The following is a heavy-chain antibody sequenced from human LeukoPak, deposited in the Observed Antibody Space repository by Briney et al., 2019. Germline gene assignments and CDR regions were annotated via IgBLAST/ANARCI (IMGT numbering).Heavy chain of an antibody. V-gene: IGHV3-30*02. CDR1: GFTFSSYG. D-gene: IGHD3-22*01. J-gene: IGHJ4*02. Sequence: GGSLRLSCAASGFTFSSYGIHWVRQAPGKGLEWVAFIRYDGTNKYYADSVKGRFTISRDNSKNTLYLQMNSLRGEDTAVYYCVKDRAQDYDGSSYSGRQDYWGQGTLVTVSS. CDR3: VKDRAQDYDGSSYSGRQDY. CDR2: IRYDGTNK.